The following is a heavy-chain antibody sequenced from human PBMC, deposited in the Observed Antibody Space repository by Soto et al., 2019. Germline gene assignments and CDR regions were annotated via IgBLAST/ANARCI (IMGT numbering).Heavy chain of an antibody. J-gene: IGHJ6*02. Sequence: GGSLRLSCAASGFTFTDYYMSWIRHVXXKGLEWVSYISXTDATIYYADSVKGRFTISRDNAKSSLYLQXXXXRAXXTAVYXCAXXXSSGWSVYYHYXXXXXWGQGXXVTAP. CDR2: ISXTDATI. CDR1: GFTFTDYY. D-gene: IGHD6-19*01. CDR3: AXXXSSGWSVYYHYXXXXX. V-gene: IGHV3-11*01.